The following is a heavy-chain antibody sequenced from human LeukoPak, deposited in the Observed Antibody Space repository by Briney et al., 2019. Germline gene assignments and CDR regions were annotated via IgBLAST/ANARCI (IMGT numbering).Heavy chain of an antibody. CDR2: IYSGGST. V-gene: IGHV3-66*04. Sequence: GGSLRLSCAASGFTVGSNYMSWVRQAPGKGLEWVSVIYSGGSTYYADSVKGRFTISRDNSKNTLYLQMNSLRAEDTAVYYCARHYGDYPHWFDPWGQGTLVTVSS. CDR1: GFTVGSNY. D-gene: IGHD4-17*01. J-gene: IGHJ5*02. CDR3: ARHYGDYPHWFDP.